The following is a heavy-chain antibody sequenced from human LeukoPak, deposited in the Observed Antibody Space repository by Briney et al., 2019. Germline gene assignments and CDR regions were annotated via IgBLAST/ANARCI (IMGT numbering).Heavy chain of an antibody. D-gene: IGHD6-25*01. CDR3: ARGGGPAGGAFDI. CDR1: GFTFTSSA. V-gene: IGHV1-58*01. Sequence: GTSVKVSCKASGFTFTSSAVQWVRQARGQRLEWIGWIVVGSGNTNYAQKFQGRVTMTRNTSISTAYMELSSLRSEDTAVYYCARGGGPAGGAFDIWGQGTMVTVSS. J-gene: IGHJ3*02. CDR2: IVVGSGNT.